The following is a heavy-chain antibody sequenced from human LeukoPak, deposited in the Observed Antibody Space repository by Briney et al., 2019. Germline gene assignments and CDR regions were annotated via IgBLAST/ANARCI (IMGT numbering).Heavy chain of an antibody. CDR1: GYTFTSYG. V-gene: IGHV1-18*04. D-gene: IGHD3-16*02. CDR2: ISAYKGNT. Sequence: SVKVSLKASGYTFTSYGISWVRPAPGQGLGWMGWISAYKGNTNYAQKLQGRVTMTTDTSTSTAYMELRSLRSDDTAVYYCARDRSSYFDYWGQGTLVTVSS. J-gene: IGHJ4*02. CDR3: ARDRSSYFDY.